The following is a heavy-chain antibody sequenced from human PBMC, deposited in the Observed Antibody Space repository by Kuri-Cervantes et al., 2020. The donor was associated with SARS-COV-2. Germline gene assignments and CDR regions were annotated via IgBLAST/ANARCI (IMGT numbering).Heavy chain of an antibody. CDR1: GFTFSSYA. V-gene: IGHV3-30*07. J-gene: IGHJ4*02. CDR2: ISYDGSNK. D-gene: IGHD4-17*01. Sequence: GESLKISCAASGFTFSSYAMHWVRQAPGKGLGWVAVISYDGSNKYYADSVKGRFTISRDNSKNTLYLQMDSLRAEDTAVYYCAKDGDYVSRGYYFDYWGQGTLVTVSS. CDR3: AKDGDYVSRGYYFDY.